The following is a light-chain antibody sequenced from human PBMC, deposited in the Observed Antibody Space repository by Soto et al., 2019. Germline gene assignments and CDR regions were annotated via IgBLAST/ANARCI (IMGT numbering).Light chain of an antibody. CDR3: QQTNTYPLS. CDR1: QGISTW. CDR2: AAS. V-gene: IGKV1-12*01. Sequence: DIQMTQSPSFVSASVGDRVTITCRASQGISTWLAWYQQKPGKAPNLLIYAASNLQNGVPSRFSGSGSGTDFTLTISSLQPEDFATYFCQQTNTYPLSFGPGTKVDVK. J-gene: IGKJ3*01.